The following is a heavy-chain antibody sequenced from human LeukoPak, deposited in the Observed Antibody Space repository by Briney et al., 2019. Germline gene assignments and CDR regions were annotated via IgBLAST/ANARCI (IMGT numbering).Heavy chain of an antibody. D-gene: IGHD6-19*01. J-gene: IGHJ4*02. CDR2: GDYSGGT. V-gene: IGHV4-59*12. CDR3: AGERGEEYSSGWYKRNYFDN. CDR1: GGSISSYY. Sequence: SETLSLTCTVSGGSISSYYWSWIRQPPGKGLEWIASGDYSGGTYYNPSLESRVAISADMSKNQFSLKLTSVTGADTAVYYCAGERGEEYSSGWYKRNYFDNWGQGIRVTVSS.